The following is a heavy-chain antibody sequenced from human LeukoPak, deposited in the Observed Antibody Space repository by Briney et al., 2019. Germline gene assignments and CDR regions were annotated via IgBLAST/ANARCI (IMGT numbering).Heavy chain of an antibody. J-gene: IGHJ4*02. CDR3: ARDLYSYGSEYFDY. D-gene: IGHD5-18*01. CDR2: IYTSGST. Sequence: SETLSLTCTVSGGSISSYYWSRIRQPAGKGLEWIGRIYTSGSTNYNPSLKSQVTMSVDTSKNQFSLKLSSVTAADTAVYYCARDLYSYGSEYFDYWGQGTLVTVSS. CDR1: GGSISSYY. V-gene: IGHV4-4*07.